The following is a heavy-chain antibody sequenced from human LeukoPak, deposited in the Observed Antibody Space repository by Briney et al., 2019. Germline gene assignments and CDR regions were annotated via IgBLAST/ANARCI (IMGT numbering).Heavy chain of an antibody. J-gene: IGHJ3*02. CDR3: ATWGAYYDILTGYVSYAFDI. CDR1: GGSISSGSYY. Sequence: SETLSLTCTVSGGSISSGSYYWSWIRQPAGKGLEWIGRIYTSGSTNYNPSLKSRVTISVDTSKNQFSLKLSSVTAADTAVYYCATWGAYYDILTGYVSYAFDIWGQGTMVTVSS. D-gene: IGHD3-9*01. V-gene: IGHV4-61*02. CDR2: IYTSGST.